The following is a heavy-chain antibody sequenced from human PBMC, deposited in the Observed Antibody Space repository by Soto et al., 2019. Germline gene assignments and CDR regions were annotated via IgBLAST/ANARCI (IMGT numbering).Heavy chain of an antibody. J-gene: IGHJ4*02. CDR2: LWYDGSNT. D-gene: IGHD3-16*01. V-gene: IGHV3-33*01. Sequence: GGSLRLSCAASGFTFSSYGMHWVRQAPGKGLEWVAVLWYDGSNTYYADSVKGRFTISRDNSKNTLYLQMNSLRVEDTAVYYCARDVVHFMFSFGDADYWGQGTQVTVSS. CDR1: GFTFSSYG. CDR3: ARDVVHFMFSFGDADY.